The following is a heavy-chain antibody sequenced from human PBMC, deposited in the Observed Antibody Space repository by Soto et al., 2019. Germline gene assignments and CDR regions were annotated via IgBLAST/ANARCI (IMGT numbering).Heavy chain of an antibody. CDR3: ARDWDRSTSCYVS. Sequence: GGSLRLSCAASGCIFSSYSMNWVRQAPGKGLEWVSSISSSGKYIYYADSLKGRFTISRDNAENSLYLQMSSLRVEDTALYYCARDWDRSTSCYVSWGQGTLVTVSS. CDR2: ISSSGKYI. D-gene: IGHD2-2*01. J-gene: IGHJ5*02. V-gene: IGHV3-21*01. CDR1: GCIFSSYS.